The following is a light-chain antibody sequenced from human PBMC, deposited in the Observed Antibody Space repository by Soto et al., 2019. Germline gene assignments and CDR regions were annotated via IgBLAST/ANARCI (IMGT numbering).Light chain of an antibody. J-gene: IGLJ3*02. V-gene: IGLV2-14*01. CDR3: SSYTTSDTQV. CDR1: SSDVGGYNY. CDR2: EVS. Sequence: QSALTQPASVSGSPGQSITISCTGTSSDVGGYNYVSWYQHHPGKVPKLIIYEVSSRPSGVSNRFSGSKSGNTASLSISGLQAEDEADYYCSSYTTSDTQVFGGGTKLTVL.